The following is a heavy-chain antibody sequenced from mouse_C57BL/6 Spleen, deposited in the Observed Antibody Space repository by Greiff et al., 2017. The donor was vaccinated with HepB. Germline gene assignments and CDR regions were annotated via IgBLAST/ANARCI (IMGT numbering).Heavy chain of an antibody. J-gene: IGHJ2*01. D-gene: IGHD1-1*01. CDR1: GYTFTSYT. CDR2: INPSSGYT. Sequence: VQLQQSGAELARPGASVKMSCKASGYTFTSYTMHWVKQRPGQGLEWIGYINPSSGYTKYNQKFKDKATLTADKSSSTAYMQLSSLTSEDSAVYYCARYGKGDYFDYWGQGTTLTVSS. CDR3: ARYGKGDYFDY. V-gene: IGHV1-4*01.